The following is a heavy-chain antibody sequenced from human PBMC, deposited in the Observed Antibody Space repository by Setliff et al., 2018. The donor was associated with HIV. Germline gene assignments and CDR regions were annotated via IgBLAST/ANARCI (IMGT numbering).Heavy chain of an antibody. V-gene: IGHV1-69*13. CDR1: GGPFTSA. D-gene: IGHD3-10*01. CDR2: IIPIFGAA. J-gene: IGHJ6*03. CDR3: ASDSPAARFEELEDHYYYFMDV. Sequence: ASVKVSCKASGGPFTSAFNWVRQVPGQGLEWMGGIIPIFGAANYAQNFGGRVTITADQSTTTSYLQLNSLRFEDTAIYYCASDSPAARFEELEDHYYYFMDVWGKGTTVTVSS.